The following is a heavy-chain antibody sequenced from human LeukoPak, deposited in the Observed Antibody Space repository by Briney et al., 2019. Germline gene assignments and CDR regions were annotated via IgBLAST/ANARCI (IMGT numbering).Heavy chain of an antibody. D-gene: IGHD1-7*01. Sequence: SVKVSCKASGGTFSSYAISWVRQAPGQGLEWMGGIIPIFGTANYAQKFQGRVTITADESTSTAYMELSSLRSEDTAVYYCARGPRNWNYVWAWFDPWGQGTLATVSS. CDR3: ARGPRNWNYVWAWFDP. J-gene: IGHJ5*02. CDR2: IIPIFGTA. V-gene: IGHV1-69*13. CDR1: GGTFSSYA.